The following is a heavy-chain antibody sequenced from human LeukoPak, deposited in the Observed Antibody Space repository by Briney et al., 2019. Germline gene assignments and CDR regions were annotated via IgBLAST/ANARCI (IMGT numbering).Heavy chain of an antibody. Sequence: GGSLRLSCAASGFTFSSYAMTWVRQAPGKGLEWVSVISGSAGTTYYADSVKGRFTISRDNSKNTLYLQMNSLRAEDTAVYYCAKMSGCGSSSGRGYYFDYWGQGTLVTVSS. D-gene: IGHD6-6*01. CDR1: GFTFSSYA. J-gene: IGHJ4*02. CDR2: ISGSAGTT. V-gene: IGHV3-23*01. CDR3: AKMSGCGSSSGRGYYFDY.